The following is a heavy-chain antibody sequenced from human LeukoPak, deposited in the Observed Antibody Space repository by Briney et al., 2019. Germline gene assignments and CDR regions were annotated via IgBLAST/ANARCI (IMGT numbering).Heavy chain of an antibody. J-gene: IGHJ4*02. CDR2: ISAYNGNT. D-gene: IGHD3-10*02. Sequence: GASVKVSCKASGYTFTSYYMHWVRQAPGQGLEWMGWISAYNGNTNYAQKLQGRVTMTTDTSTSTAYMELRSLRSDDTAVYYCARDVRYDLGPGWYFDYWGQGTLVTVSS. CDR1: GYTFTSYY. V-gene: IGHV1-18*04. CDR3: ARDVRYDLGPGWYFDY.